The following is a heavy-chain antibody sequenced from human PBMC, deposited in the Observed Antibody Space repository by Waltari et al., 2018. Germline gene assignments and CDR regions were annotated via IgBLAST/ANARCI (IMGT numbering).Heavy chain of an antibody. CDR2: IYSGGNT. D-gene: IGHD7-27*01. V-gene: IGHV3-53*01. Sequence: EVQLVESGGGLFQPGGSLRLSCAASGFTVSTNYISWGRQAPGKGLDWVSVIYSGGNTYSADSVKGRFTISRDNSKNTLYLQMNSLRAEDTAVYYCARGPGEFLPIDFWGQGTLVTVSS. CDR1: GFTVSTNY. J-gene: IGHJ4*02. CDR3: ARGPGEFLPIDF.